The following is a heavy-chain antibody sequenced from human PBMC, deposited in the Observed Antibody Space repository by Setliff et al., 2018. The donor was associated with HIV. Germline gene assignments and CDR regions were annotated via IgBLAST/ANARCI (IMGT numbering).Heavy chain of an antibody. CDR1: GHTLTELS. J-gene: IGHJ6*03. Sequence: SCKASGHTLTELSMHWVRQAPGKGLEWVSGISWNSNNIGYADSVKGRFTISRDNAKNSLYLQMNSLRAEDTALYYCVKGGTLAGQFYYYMDVWGKGTTVTVSS. V-gene: IGHV3-9*01. CDR2: ISWNSNNI. CDR3: VKGGTLAGQFYYYMDV. D-gene: IGHD6-19*01.